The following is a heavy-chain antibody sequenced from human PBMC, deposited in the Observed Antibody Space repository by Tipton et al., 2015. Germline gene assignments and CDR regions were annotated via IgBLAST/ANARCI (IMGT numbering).Heavy chain of an antibody. CDR2: IINSGSTI. V-gene: IGHV3-48*03. Sequence: SLRLSCAASGFTFGSYEMNWVRQAPGKGLEWLSYIINSGSTIYYADSVRGRFTISRDNAKNSLYLQMNSLRAEDTAVYYCASLRNREGSGWYNDSRYQGIDVWGQGTTVIVSS. CDR3: ASLRNREGSGWYNDSRYQGIDV. J-gene: IGHJ6*02. CDR1: GFTFGSYE. D-gene: IGHD6-19*01.